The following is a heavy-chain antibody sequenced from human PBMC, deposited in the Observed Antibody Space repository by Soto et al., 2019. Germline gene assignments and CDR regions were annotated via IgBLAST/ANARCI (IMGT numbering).Heavy chain of an antibody. V-gene: IGHV4-39*01. D-gene: IGHD4-17*01. J-gene: IGHJ4*02. Sequence: QLQLQESGPELVNPSETLALPCTVSCSSISGLTYNCGWIRQPPGQGLQWIGSIDYSGSPYYNPSLKGRVTLSVDTSKNQFSLRLTSVTAADTALYYCARHTKKTVTTFDCWGQGALVTVSS. CDR3: ARHTKKTVTTFDC. CDR2: IDYSGSP. CDR1: CSSISGLTYN.